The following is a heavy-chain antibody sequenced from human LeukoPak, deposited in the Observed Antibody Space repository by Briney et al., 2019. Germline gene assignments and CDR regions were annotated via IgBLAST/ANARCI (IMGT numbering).Heavy chain of an antibody. J-gene: IGHJ4*02. V-gene: IGHV3-23*01. Sequence: GGSLRLSCAASGFTFSNYAMSWVRQAPGKGLEWVSSISSSGGSTFYADSVKGRFTISRDKSKNTLHLQMNSLKAEDTAVYYCARARLTSAWAFDYWGQGSLVTVSS. CDR3: ARARLTSAWAFDY. CDR2: ISSSGGST. D-gene: IGHD6-19*01. CDR1: GFTFSNYA.